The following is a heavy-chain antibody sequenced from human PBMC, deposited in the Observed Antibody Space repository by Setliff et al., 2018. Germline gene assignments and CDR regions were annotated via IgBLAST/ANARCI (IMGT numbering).Heavy chain of an antibody. Sequence: PSETLSLTCTVSRGSISSSYWSWIRLPPGKGLEWIGYMYTSGTTEYNPSLNSRVTMSLDTSKNTASLKLTSVTAGDTAAYFCAREDYDSSGYYMDYWGQGTLVTVSS. D-gene: IGHD3-22*01. CDR3: AREDYDSSGYYMDY. CDR2: MYTSGTT. V-gene: IGHV4-4*08. J-gene: IGHJ4*02. CDR1: RGSISSSY.